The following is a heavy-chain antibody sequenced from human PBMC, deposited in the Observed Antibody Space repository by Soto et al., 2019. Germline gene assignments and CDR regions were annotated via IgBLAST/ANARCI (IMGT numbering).Heavy chain of an antibody. Sequence: GGSLRLSCAASGFTVSSNYMSWVRQAPGKGLEWVSVIYSGGSTYYADSVKGRFTISRDNSKNTLYLQINCLRAEDTAVYYCARDRYDYRDYYYGMDVWGQGTTVTVSS. CDR3: ARDRYDYRDYYYGMDV. V-gene: IGHV3-53*01. J-gene: IGHJ6*02. CDR1: GFTVSSNY. CDR2: IYSGGST. D-gene: IGHD4-4*01.